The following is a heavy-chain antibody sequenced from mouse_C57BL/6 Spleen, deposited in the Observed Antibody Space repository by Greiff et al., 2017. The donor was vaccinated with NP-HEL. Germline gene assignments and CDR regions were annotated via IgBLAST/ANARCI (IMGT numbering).Heavy chain of an antibody. J-gene: IGHJ4*01. D-gene: IGHD3-2*02. CDR1: GYTFTSYW. V-gene: IGHV1-69*01. CDR3: ARGGAQATNYAMDY. Sequence: QVQLQQPGAELVMPGASVKLFCKASGYTFTSYWMHWVKQRPGQGLEWIGEIDPSDSYTNSNQKFKGKSTLTVEKSSSTAYMQLSSLTSEDSAVYYCARGGAQATNYAMDYWGQGTSVTVSS. CDR2: IDPSDSYT.